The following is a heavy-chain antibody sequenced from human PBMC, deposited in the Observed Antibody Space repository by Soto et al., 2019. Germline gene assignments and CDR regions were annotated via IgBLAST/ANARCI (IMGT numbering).Heavy chain of an antibody. CDR3: ATGRYSSLPST. J-gene: IGHJ5*02. CDR2: ISTSASTI. CDR1: GFTFSDYY. V-gene: IGHV3-11*01. D-gene: IGHD6-13*01. Sequence: QVQLVESGGGLVKPGGSLRLSCAASGFTFSDYYMSWIRQAPGKGLEWLSFISTSASTIYYADSVKGRFTISRDNAKNSLYLQMNSLRAEDTAVYYCATGRYSSLPSTWGQGTLVTVSS.